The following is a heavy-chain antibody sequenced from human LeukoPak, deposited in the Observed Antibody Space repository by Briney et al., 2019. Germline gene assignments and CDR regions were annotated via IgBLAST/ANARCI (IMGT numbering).Heavy chain of an antibody. CDR1: GFTFSNYP. J-gene: IGHJ5*02. CDR2: IGGSAGDT. Sequence: GGSLRLSCAAPGFTFSNYPMSWVRQAPGKGLESVSSIGGSAGDTYYADSVKVRFTISRDNAKNTVFLQMYSLRADDTAIYYCAHLSGEDLAHHWGQGTLVTVSS. V-gene: IGHV3-23*01. D-gene: IGHD3-10*01. CDR3: AHLSGEDLAHH.